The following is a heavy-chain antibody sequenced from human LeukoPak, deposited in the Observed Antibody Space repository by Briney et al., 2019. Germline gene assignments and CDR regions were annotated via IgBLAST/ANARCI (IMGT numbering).Heavy chain of an antibody. CDR3: AAVLYSSSWLN. J-gene: IGHJ4*02. Sequence: GGSLRLSCAAPGFTFSSYAMSWVRQAPGKGLEWVSAISGSGGSTYYADSVKGRFTISRDNSKNTLYLQMNSLRAEDTAVYYCAAVLYSSSWLNWGQGTLVTVSS. V-gene: IGHV3-23*01. D-gene: IGHD6-13*01. CDR1: GFTFSSYA. CDR2: ISGSGGST.